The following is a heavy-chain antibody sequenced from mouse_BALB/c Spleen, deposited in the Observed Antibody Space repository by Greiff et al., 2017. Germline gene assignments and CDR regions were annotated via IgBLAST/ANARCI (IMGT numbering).Heavy chain of an antibody. CDR1: GYTFTSYY. J-gene: IGHJ2*01. D-gene: IGHD1-3*01. V-gene: IGHV1S56*01. CDR3: ARSGGLGFDY. Sequence: QVQLQQSGPELVKPGASVKMSCKASGYTFTSYYIHWVKQRPGQGLEWMGWIYPGDGSTKYNEKFKGKTTLTADKSSSTAYMLLSSLTSEDSAIYFCARSGGLGFDYWGQGTTLTVSS. CDR2: IYPGDGST.